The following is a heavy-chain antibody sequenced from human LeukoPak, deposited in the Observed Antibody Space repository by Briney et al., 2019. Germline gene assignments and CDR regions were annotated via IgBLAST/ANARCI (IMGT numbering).Heavy chain of an antibody. D-gene: IGHD6-13*01. Sequence: GGSLRLSCAASGFTVSSNYMSWVRQAPGKGLEWVSVIYSGGSTYYADSVKGRFTISRDNSKNTLYLQMNSLRAEDTAVYYCARVPLSAWYGTFDIWGQGTMVTVSS. CDR3: ARVPLSAWYGTFDI. V-gene: IGHV3-53*01. CDR1: GFTVSSNY. J-gene: IGHJ3*02. CDR2: IYSGGST.